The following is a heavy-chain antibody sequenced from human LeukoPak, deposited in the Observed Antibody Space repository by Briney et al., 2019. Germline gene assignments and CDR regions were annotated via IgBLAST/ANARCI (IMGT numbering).Heavy chain of an antibody. D-gene: IGHD3-3*01. CDR3: ARTYDFWSGYPRYFDY. J-gene: IGHJ4*02. Sequence: SETLSLTCTVSGGSISSGDYYWSWIGQPPGKGLEWIGYIYYSGSTYYNPSLKSRVTISVDTSKNQFSLKLSSVTAADTAVYYCARTYDFWSGYPRYFDYWGQGTLVTVSS. CDR2: IYYSGST. CDR1: GGSISSGDYY. V-gene: IGHV4-30-4*08.